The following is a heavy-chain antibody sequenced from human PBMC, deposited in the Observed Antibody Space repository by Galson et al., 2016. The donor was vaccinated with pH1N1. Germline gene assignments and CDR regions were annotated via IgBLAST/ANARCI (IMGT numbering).Heavy chain of an antibody. CDR2: IYSGGST. CDR1: GFTVSSNY. CDR3: ARAVAHYYGSAYYFDY. V-gene: IGHV3-53*01. Sequence: LRLSCAASGFTVSSNYMSWVRQAPGKGLEWVSVIYSGGSTDYADSVKGRFTNSRDNSKNTLYLQMNSLRAEDTAVYYCARAVAHYYGSAYYFDYWGQGTLVTVSS. J-gene: IGHJ4*02. D-gene: IGHD3-10*01.